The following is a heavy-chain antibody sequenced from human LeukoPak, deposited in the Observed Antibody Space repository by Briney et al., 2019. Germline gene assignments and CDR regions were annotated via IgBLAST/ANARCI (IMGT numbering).Heavy chain of an antibody. Sequence: MSGGSLRLSCAASGFTFSDYYMSWIRQAPGKGLEWVSYISSSGSTIYYADSVKGRFTISRDNAKNSLYLQMNSLRAEDTAVYYCAREGVVVTNPMDVWGQGTTVTASS. D-gene: IGHD2-21*02. J-gene: IGHJ6*02. CDR3: AREGVVVTNPMDV. V-gene: IGHV3-11*01. CDR1: GFTFSDYY. CDR2: ISSSGSTI.